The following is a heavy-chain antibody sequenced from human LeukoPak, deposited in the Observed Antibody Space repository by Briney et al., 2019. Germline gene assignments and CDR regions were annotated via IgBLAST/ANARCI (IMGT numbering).Heavy chain of an antibody. J-gene: IGHJ6*03. CDR3: ARLLGSGTLFNYYYYYMDV. CDR1: GFPFSSYA. D-gene: IGHD1-26*01. Sequence: GGSLRLSCAASGFPFSSYAMSWVRQAPGKGLEWVSYISSSGSTIYYADSVKGRFTISRDNAKNSLYLQMNSLRAEDTAVYYCARLLGSGTLFNYYYYYMDVWGKGTTVTVSS. CDR2: ISSSGSTI. V-gene: IGHV3-48*04.